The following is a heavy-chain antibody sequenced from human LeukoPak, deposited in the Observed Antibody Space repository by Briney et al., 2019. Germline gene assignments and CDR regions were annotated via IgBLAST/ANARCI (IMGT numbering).Heavy chain of an antibody. CDR1: GFTFSSYG. CDR3: ARVMTSYYYDSSGEDAFDI. J-gene: IGHJ3*02. V-gene: IGHV3-33*01. CDR2: IWYDGSNK. D-gene: IGHD3-22*01. Sequence: PGGSLRLSCAASGFTFSSYGMHWVRQAPGKGLEWVAVIWYDGSNKYYADSVKGRFTISRDNSKNTLYLQMNSLRAEDTAVYYCARVMTSYYYDSSGEDAFDIWGQGTMVTASS.